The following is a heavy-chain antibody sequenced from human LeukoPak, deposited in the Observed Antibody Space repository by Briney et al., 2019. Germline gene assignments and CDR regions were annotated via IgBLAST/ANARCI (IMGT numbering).Heavy chain of an antibody. CDR2: INSDGSST. J-gene: IGHJ4*02. CDR1: GFTFSNYW. Sequence: PGGSLRLSCAASGFTFSNYWVHWVRQAPGKGLVWVSRINSDGSSTNYADSVKGRFTISRGNAKNTLYLQVNSLRAEDTAVYYCAIQNHYSLDYWGQGTLVTVSS. D-gene: IGHD2-21*01. CDR3: AIQNHYSLDY. V-gene: IGHV3-74*01.